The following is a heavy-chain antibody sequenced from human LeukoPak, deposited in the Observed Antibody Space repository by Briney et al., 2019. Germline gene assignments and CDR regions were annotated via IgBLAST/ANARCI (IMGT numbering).Heavy chain of an antibody. D-gene: IGHD4-17*01. V-gene: IGHV3-7*01. Sequence: GGSLRLSCAASGFTFSSYAMHWVRQAPGKGLEWVANIKQDGREKYYVDSVKGRFTISRDNAKNSLYLQMNSLRAEDTAVYYCARRIDYGDYWGQGTLVTVSS. CDR1: GFTFSSYA. J-gene: IGHJ4*02. CDR2: IKQDGREK. CDR3: ARRIDYGDY.